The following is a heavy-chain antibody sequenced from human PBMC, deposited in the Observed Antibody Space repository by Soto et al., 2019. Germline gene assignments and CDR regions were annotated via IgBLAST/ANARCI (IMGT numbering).Heavy chain of an antibody. Sequence: SGPTLVNPTPTLTLTCTFSGFSLSTSGMCVSWIRQPPGKALEWLARIDWDDDKYYSTSLKTRLTISKDTSKNQVVLTMTNMDSLDTATYYCARIRGYCTNGVCFTGQYDYWGQGTLVTVSS. CDR3: ARIRGYCTNGVCFTGQYDY. CDR1: GFSLSTSGMC. CDR2: IDWDDDK. V-gene: IGHV2-70*11. D-gene: IGHD2-8*01. J-gene: IGHJ4*02.